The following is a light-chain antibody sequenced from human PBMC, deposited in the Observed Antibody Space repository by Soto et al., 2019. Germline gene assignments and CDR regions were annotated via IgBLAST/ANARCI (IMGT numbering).Light chain of an antibody. Sequence: EVVMTQSPATLSVSPGERATLSCRASQSINNDLAWYQHKPGQAPRLLIYGASTRAIGVPARFRGSGSGTEFTLTIDSLQSADFAVYYCQQDDNWPPLTFGQGTRLEI. CDR2: GAS. V-gene: IGKV3-15*01. J-gene: IGKJ5*01. CDR1: QSINND. CDR3: QQDDNWPPLT.